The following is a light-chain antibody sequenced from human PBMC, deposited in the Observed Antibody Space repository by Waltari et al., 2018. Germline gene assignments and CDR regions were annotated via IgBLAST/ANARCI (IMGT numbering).Light chain of an antibody. CDR2: RTS. CDR3: QQGYTYPLT. J-gene: IGKJ3*01. V-gene: IGKV1-39*01. CDR1: QGIATN. Sequence: DIQMTQSPSSLSASVGDTVTITCQASQGIATNLNWYPQKPGKAPKLLIYRTSSLQSGIPSRFSGSGSGTDFTLTINSLQPEDFATYYCQQGYTYPLTFGPGTKLDIK.